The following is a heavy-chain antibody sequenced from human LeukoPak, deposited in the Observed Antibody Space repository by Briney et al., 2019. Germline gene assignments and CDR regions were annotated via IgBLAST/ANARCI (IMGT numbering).Heavy chain of an antibody. CDR3: AKAPGYSSSSFDY. J-gene: IGHJ4*02. D-gene: IGHD6-6*01. V-gene: IGHV3-9*01. Sequence: PGGSLRLSCAASGFTFDDYAMHWDRQAPGKGLEWVSGISWNSGSIGYADSVKGRFTISRANAKNSLYLQMNSLRAEDTALYYCAKAPGYSSSSFDYWGQGTLVTVSS. CDR1: GFTFDDYA. CDR2: ISWNSGSI.